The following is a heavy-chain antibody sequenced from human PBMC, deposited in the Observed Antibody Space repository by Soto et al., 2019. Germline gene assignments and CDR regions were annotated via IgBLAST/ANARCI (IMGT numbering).Heavy chain of an antibody. CDR3: ARDREPDGIWTFDS. D-gene: IGHD3-9*01. J-gene: IGHJ4*02. V-gene: IGHV3-23*01. CDR2: SYSTGGT. Sequence: PGGSLRLSYAASGFTLGKYTMGWVRQAPGKGLEWVAESYSTGGTEYADSVKGRFTISRDNSKNTLFLQMNSLGVEDTALYYCARDREPDGIWTFDSWGQGTLVTVSS. CDR1: GFTLGKYT.